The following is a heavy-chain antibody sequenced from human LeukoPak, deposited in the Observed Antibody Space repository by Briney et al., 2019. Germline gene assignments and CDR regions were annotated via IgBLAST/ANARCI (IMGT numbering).Heavy chain of an antibody. J-gene: IGHJ4*02. D-gene: IGHD4-17*01. CDR1: GYTFTGYY. CDR3: ARGDYGDYEDY. V-gene: IGHV1-2*06. Sequence: ASVKVSCKASGYTFTGYYMHWVRQAPGQRLEWMGRINPNSGGTNYAQKFQGRVTMTRDTSISTAYMELSRLRPDDTAVYYCARGDYGDYEDYWGQGTLVTVSS. CDR2: INPNSGGT.